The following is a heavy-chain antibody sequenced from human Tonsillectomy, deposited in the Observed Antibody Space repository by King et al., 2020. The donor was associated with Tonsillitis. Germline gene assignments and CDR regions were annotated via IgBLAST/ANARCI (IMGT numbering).Heavy chain of an antibody. Sequence: VQLVESGGDLVQPGRSLRLSCAASGFIFDDYAMHWVRQTPGKGLEWVSGISWNSGTIAYADAVKGRFIISRDNARNSLYLQMNSLRPEYTALYYCAKDLGGSSWYVQNWGQGTLVTVSS. CDR1: GFIFDDYA. V-gene: IGHV3-9*01. J-gene: IGHJ4*02. CDR2: ISWNSGTI. D-gene: IGHD6-13*01. CDR3: AKDLGGSSWYVQN.